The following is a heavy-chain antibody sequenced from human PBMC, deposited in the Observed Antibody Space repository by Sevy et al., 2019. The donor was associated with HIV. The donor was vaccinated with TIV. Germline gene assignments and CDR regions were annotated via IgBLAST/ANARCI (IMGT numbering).Heavy chain of an antibody. J-gene: IGHJ4*02. CDR2: INLDSGDT. CDR3: ASEVTLRFDY. Sequence: ASVKVSCKAPGHTFSGYYMHWVRQAPGQGPEWMGWINLDSGDTNYAQIFQGRVTMTRDTSISTAYLELSRLRSDDTAVYYCASEVTLRFDYWGQGTQVTFSS. CDR1: GHTFSGYY. V-gene: IGHV1-2*02. D-gene: IGHD2-21*02.